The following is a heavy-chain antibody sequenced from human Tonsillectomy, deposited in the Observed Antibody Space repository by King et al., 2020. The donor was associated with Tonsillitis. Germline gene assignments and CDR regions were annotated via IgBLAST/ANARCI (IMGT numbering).Heavy chain of an antibody. D-gene: IGHD3-9*01. CDR1: GFTFSSYE. J-gene: IGHJ6*03. V-gene: IGHV3-48*03. Sequence: VQLVESGGGLVQPGGSLRLSCAASGFTFSSYEMNWVRQAPGKGLEWVSYISSRGSTIYYADSVKGRFTISRDNAKNSLYLQMNSLRAEDTAVYYCARTRYYDILTGYYNGPHYYMDVWGKGTTVTVSS. CDR3: ARTRYYDILTGYYNGPHYYMDV. CDR2: ISSRGSTI.